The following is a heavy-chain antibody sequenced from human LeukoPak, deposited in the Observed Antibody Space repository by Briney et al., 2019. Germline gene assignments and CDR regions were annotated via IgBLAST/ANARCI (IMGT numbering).Heavy chain of an antibody. CDR1: GGSISSGSYY. J-gene: IGHJ4*02. CDR2: IYTSGCT. D-gene: IGHD3-22*01. V-gene: IGHV4-61*02. Sequence: SETLSLTCTVSGGSISSGSYYWSWIRQPAGKGLEWIGRIYTSGCTNYNPSLKSRVTISVDTSKNQFSLKLSSVTAADTAVYYCARNDYDSSGYYSDYWGQGTLVTVSS. CDR3: ARNDYDSSGYYSDY.